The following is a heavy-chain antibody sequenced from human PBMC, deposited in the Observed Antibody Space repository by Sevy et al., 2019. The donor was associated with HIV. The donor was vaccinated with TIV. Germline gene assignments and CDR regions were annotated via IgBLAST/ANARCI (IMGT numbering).Heavy chain of an antibody. CDR3: ARGGDFNDRSAKCYFDY. D-gene: IGHD3-22*01. J-gene: IGHJ4*02. CDR2: IWNDGSNK. CDR1: GFTFSNYG. Sequence: GGSLRLSCAASGFTFSNYGMHWVRQAPGKGLEWVAVIWNDGSNKYYADSVKGRFTISRDNSKNTLYLQMNSLRVEDTAVYFCARGGDFNDRSAKCYFDYWGQGTLVTVSS. V-gene: IGHV3-33*01.